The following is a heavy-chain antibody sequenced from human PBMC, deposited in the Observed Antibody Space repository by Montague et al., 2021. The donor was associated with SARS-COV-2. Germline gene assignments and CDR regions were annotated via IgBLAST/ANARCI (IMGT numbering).Heavy chain of an antibody. V-gene: IGHV4-59*01. D-gene: IGHD3-3*01. CDR2: IYYSGST. CDR1: GCSISSYY. CDR3: ASQVPDFWSGIDY. Sequence: SETLSLTCTVSGCSISSYYWSWIRQPPGKGLEWIGYIYYSGSTNYNPSLKSRVTISVDTSKNQFSLKLSSVTAADTAVYYCASQVPDFWSGIDYWGQGTLVTVSS. J-gene: IGHJ4*02.